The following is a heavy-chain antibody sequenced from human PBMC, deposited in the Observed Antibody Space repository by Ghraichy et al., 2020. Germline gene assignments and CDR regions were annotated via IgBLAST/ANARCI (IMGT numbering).Heavy chain of an antibody. D-gene: IGHD3-22*01. CDR3: ARDTSYYDSSGGNWFDP. V-gene: IGHV1-46*01. J-gene: IGHJ5*02. CDR1: GYTFTSYY. CDR2: INPSGGST. Sequence: ASVKVSCKASGYTFTSYYMHWVRQAPGQGLEWMGIINPSGGSTSYAQKFQGRVTMTRDTSTSTVYMELSSLRSEDTAMYYCARDTSYYDSSGGNWFDPWGQGTLVTVSS.